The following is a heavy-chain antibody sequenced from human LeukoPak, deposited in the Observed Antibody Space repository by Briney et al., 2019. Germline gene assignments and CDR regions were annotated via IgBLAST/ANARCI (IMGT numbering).Heavy chain of an antibody. Sequence: SETLPLTCAVYGGSFSDYYWSWIRQPPGKGLEWIGEINHSGSSNYNPSLKSRVTISVDTSKNQFSLKLSSVTAADTAVYYCARHYGPWGQGTLVTVSS. CDR2: INHSGSS. J-gene: IGHJ5*02. V-gene: IGHV4-34*01. CDR3: ARHYGP. D-gene: IGHD3-16*01. CDR1: GGSFSDYY.